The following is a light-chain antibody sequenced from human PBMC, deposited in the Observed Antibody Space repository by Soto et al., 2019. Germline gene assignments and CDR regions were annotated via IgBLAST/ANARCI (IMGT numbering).Light chain of an antibody. V-gene: IGKV1-5*01. J-gene: IGKJ1*01. CDR3: QQYNRYSWT. CDR1: QSISNW. CDR2: DAS. Sequence: DFQMTQPTYTLCTYVGDRVTITERASQSISNWLAWYQQKPGKAPRLLIYDASSLESGVPSRFSGSGSGTEFTLTISSLQPDDFATYYCQQYNRYSWTFGQGTKVDIK.